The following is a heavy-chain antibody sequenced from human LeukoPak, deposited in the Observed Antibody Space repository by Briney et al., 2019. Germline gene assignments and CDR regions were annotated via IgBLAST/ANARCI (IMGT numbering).Heavy chain of an antibody. J-gene: IGHJ3*02. CDR3: AKDWTTVNDAFDI. CDR2: IKQDGSEK. CDR1: GFTFSSYW. Sequence: GGSLRLSCAASGFTFSSYWMSWVRQAPGKGLEWVANIKQDGSEKYYVDSVKGRFTISRDNAKNSLYLQMNSLRAEDTAVYYCAKDWTTVNDAFDIWGQGTMVTVSS. D-gene: IGHD4-17*01. V-gene: IGHV3-7*01.